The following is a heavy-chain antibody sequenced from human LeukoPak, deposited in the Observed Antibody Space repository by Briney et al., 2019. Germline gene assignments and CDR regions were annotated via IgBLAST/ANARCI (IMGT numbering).Heavy chain of an antibody. J-gene: IGHJ4*02. CDR2: ISSSSSYI. V-gene: IGHV3-21*01. CDR3: ARVYLVPRGYSSGCSEGYFDY. Sequence: AGGSLRLSCAASGFTFSSYSMNWVRQAPGKGLEWVSSISSSSSYIYYADSVKGRFTISRDNAKNSLYLQMNSLRAKDTAVYYCARVYLVPRGYSSGCSEGYFDYWGQGTLVTVSS. D-gene: IGHD6-19*01. CDR1: GFTFSSYS.